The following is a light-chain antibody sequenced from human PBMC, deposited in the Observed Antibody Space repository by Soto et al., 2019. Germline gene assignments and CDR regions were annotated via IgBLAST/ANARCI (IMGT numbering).Light chain of an antibody. Sequence: DIQMTQSPSSLSASVGDRVTITCRASQSISSYLNWYQQKPGKAPKLLIYAASSLQSGVPSRFRGRGSWTDFTLTISSLQPEDFATYYCQQSYSTPLTFGGGTKVEIK. CDR3: QQSYSTPLT. V-gene: IGKV1-39*01. CDR2: AAS. J-gene: IGKJ4*01. CDR1: QSISSY.